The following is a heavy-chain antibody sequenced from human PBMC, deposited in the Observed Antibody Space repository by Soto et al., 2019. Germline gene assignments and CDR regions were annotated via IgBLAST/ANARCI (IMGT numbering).Heavy chain of an antibody. V-gene: IGHV3-73*01. CDR3: TTNSGYDRRVPRVAVALTPDDY. CDR1: GFTFSGSA. J-gene: IGHJ4*02. D-gene: IGHD5-12*01. Sequence: GGSLRLSCAASGFTFSGSAMHWVRQASGKGLEWVGRIRSKANSYATAYAASVKGRFTISRDDSKNTAYRQMNSLKTEDTAVYYCTTNSGYDRRVPRVAVALTPDDYWGQGTLVTVSS. CDR2: IRSKANSYAT.